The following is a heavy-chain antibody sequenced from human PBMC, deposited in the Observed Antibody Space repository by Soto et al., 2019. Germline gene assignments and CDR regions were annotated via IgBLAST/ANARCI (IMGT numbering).Heavy chain of an antibody. CDR2: ISSSSNYM. D-gene: IGHD2-21*02. CDR3: ARVHSHDSTASTLQH. V-gene: IGHV3-21*01. J-gene: IGHJ1*01. Sequence: GGSLRLSCAASGFTFSTYSMNWVRQAPGKGLEWVSSISSSSNYMFYADSVRGRFTISRDNAKNSLYLQMNSLRAEDTAVYYCARVHSHDSTASTLQHWGQGALVTVSS. CDR1: GFTFSTYS.